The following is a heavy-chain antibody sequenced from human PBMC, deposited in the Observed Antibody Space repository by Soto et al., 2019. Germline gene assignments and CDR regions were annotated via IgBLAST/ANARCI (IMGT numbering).Heavy chain of an antibody. Sequence: GASVKVSCKASGYTFTSYDIHWVRQATGQGLEWMGWMNPNSGNTGYAQKFQGRVTMTRNTSISTAYMELGSLRSEDTAVYYCARGLGLLGSGSLYYYYGMDVWGQGTTVTVSS. CDR1: GYTFTSYD. J-gene: IGHJ6*02. CDR3: ARGLGLLGSGSLYYYYGMDV. D-gene: IGHD3-10*01. CDR2: MNPNSGNT. V-gene: IGHV1-8*01.